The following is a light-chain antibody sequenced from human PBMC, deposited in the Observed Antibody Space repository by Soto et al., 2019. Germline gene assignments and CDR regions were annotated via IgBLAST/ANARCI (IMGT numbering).Light chain of an antibody. CDR1: NSNIGSDS. J-gene: IGLJ2*01. Sequence: QLVLTQPPSASGTPGQSVTISCSGSNSNIGSDSVSWYQHRPGSARKFVIYRNNLRPAGVPDRFSGSTSGTSGSLAISGLQHEDEAVYYCAEWYVSLNGPAFGGGTKLTVL. V-gene: IGLV1-44*01. CDR3: AEWYVSLNGPA. CDR2: RNN.